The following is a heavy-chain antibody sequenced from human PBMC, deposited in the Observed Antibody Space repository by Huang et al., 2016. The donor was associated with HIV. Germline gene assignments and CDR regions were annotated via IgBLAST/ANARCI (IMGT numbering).Heavy chain of an antibody. Sequence: QVQLVQSGAEVKKPGSSVKVSCKASGGTLSRNAMSWVRQAPGQGLEWMGGIIPTFPSPNYAQRFQGRLTITADAFSSTAYMELSSLRSEDTAVYFCASTSRRGNSYGSPFDYWGPGTLVIVSS. J-gene: IGHJ4*02. CDR1: GGTLSRNA. CDR3: ASTSRRGNSYGSPFDY. V-gene: IGHV1-69*01. CDR2: IIPTFPSP. D-gene: IGHD5-18*01.